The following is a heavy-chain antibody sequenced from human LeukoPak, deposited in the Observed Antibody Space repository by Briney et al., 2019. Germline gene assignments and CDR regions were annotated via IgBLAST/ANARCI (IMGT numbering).Heavy chain of an antibody. CDR3: ARVGYDSSGYYYIQDVFDI. V-gene: IGHV4-61*02. Sequence: PSQTLSLTRTVPGGSISSGSYYWSWIRQPAGKGLERIGRIYRSGSTNYNPSLNNRVTISVDTSKYQFSLKLSSVTAADTAVYYCARVGYDSSGYYYIQDVFDIWGQGTMVTVSS. CDR1: GGSISSGSYY. D-gene: IGHD3-22*01. CDR2: IYRSGST. J-gene: IGHJ3*02.